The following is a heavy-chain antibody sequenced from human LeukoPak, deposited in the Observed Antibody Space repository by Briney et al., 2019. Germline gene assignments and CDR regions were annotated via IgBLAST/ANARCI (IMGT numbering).Heavy chain of an antibody. J-gene: IGHJ6*02. Sequence: SETLSLTCTVSGGSISSYYWSWIRQPPGKGLEWIGYIYYSGSTNHNPSLKSRVTISVDMSKNQFSLKLSSVTAADTAVYYCARVRYCSSTSCPRGGYYYYGMDVWGQGTTVTVSS. V-gene: IGHV4-59*01. D-gene: IGHD2-2*01. CDR1: GGSISSYY. CDR2: IYYSGST. CDR3: ARVRYCSSTSCPRGGYYYYGMDV.